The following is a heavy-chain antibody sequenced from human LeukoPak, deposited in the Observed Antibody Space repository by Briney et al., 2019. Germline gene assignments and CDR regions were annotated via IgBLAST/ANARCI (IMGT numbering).Heavy chain of an antibody. Sequence: SETLSLTCTVSGGSISSSSYYWGWIRQPPGKGLEWIGSIYYSGSTYYNPSLKSRVTISVDTSKNQFSLKLSSVTAADTAVYYCAREGYSNYAYYMDVWGKGTTVTISS. J-gene: IGHJ6*03. CDR3: AREGYSNYAYYMDV. D-gene: IGHD4-11*01. V-gene: IGHV4-39*07. CDR2: IYYSGST. CDR1: GGSISSSSYY.